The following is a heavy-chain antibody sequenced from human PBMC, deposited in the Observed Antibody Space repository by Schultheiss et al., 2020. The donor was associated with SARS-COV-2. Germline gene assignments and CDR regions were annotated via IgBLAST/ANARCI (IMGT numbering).Heavy chain of an antibody. CDR3: ARGSYDSSGYYYY. D-gene: IGHD3-22*01. V-gene: IGHV3-66*01. CDR2: IYSGGST. J-gene: IGHJ4*02. Sequence: GSLRLSCAASGFTVSSNYMSWVRQAPGKGLEWVSVIYSGGSTYYADSVKGRFTISRDNSKNTLYLQMNSLRAEDTAVYYCARGSYDSSGYYYYWGQGTLVTVSS. CDR1: GFTVSSNY.